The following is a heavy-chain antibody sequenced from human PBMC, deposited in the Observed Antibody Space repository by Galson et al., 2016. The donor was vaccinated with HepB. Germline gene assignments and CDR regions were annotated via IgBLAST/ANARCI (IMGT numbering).Heavy chain of an antibody. CDR2: KYYSGTT. CDR3: ASPTWGSGSYIAY. J-gene: IGHJ4*02. D-gene: IGHD1-26*01. V-gene: IGHV4-39*02. Sequence: SETLSLICAVSGGSISSSHYYWGWTRQPPGKGLEWVAIKYYSGTTYYNPSLKSRVTIILDTSKNHFSLSLSSLTTADTAVYYCASPTWGSGSYIAYWGQGFLVTVTS. CDR1: GGSISSSHYY.